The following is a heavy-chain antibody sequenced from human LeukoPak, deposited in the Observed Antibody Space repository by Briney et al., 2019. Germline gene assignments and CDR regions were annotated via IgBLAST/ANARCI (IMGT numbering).Heavy chain of an antibody. CDR1: GYTFTSYD. J-gene: IGHJ6*03. Sequence: GASVKVSCKASGYTFTSYDINWVRQATGQGREWMGWMNPNSGNTGYAQKFQGRVTMTRNTSISTAYMELSSLRSEDTAVYYCARWGDCSGGSCYSGADYYYYYMDVWGKGTTVTVSS. V-gene: IGHV1-8*01. CDR3: ARWGDCSGGSCYSGADYYYYYMDV. CDR2: MNPNSGNT. D-gene: IGHD2-15*01.